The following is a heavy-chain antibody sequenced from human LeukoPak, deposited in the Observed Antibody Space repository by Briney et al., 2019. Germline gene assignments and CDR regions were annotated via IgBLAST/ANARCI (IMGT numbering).Heavy chain of an antibody. CDR2: ISGSGGST. D-gene: IGHD3-3*01. V-gene: IGHV3-23*01. Sequence: GGSLRLSCAASGFTFSSYAMSWVRQAPGKGLEWVSAISGSGGSTYYADSVKGRLTISRDNSKNTLYLQMNSLRAEDTAVYYCAKDPPPDFWSGYSDYWGQGTLVTVSS. CDR1: GFTFSSYA. CDR3: AKDPPPDFWSGYSDY. J-gene: IGHJ4*02.